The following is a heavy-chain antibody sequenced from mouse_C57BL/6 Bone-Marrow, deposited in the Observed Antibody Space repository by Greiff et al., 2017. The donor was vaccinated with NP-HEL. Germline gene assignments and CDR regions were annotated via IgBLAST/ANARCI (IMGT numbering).Heavy chain of an antibody. CDR3: ARKGGDSSGYDYAMDY. CDR2: INPNNGGT. V-gene: IGHV1-26*01. J-gene: IGHJ4*01. Sequence: EVQLQQSGPELVKPGASVKISCKASGYTFTDYYMNWVKQSHGKSLEWIGDINPNNGGTSYNQKFKGKATLTVDKSSSTAYMELRSLTSEDSAVYYCARKGGDSSGYDYAMDYWGQGTSVTVSS. CDR1: GYTFTDYY. D-gene: IGHD3-2*02.